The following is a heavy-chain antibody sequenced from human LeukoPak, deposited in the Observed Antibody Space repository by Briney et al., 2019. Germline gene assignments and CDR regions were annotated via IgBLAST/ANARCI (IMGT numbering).Heavy chain of an antibody. D-gene: IGHD3-22*01. CDR1: GFTFSSYW. Sequence: PGGSLRLSCAASGFTFSSYWMSWVRQAPGKGLEWVANIKQGGSEKYYVDSVKGRFTISRDNAKNSLYLQMNSLRAEDTAVYYCAREAHYYDSSGYYWGYYFDYWGQGTLVTVSS. CDR2: IKQGGSEK. V-gene: IGHV3-7*01. CDR3: AREAHYYDSSGYYWGYYFDY. J-gene: IGHJ4*02.